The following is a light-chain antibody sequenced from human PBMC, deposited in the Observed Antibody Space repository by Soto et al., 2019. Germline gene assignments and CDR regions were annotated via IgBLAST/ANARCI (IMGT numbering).Light chain of an antibody. CDR2: ASS. Sequence: QSVLTQPASVSGSPGQSITISCTGTSSDVGGYNYVSWYQHHPGKAPRLMIYASSSRPSGVSHRFSGSRSGNTASLTISGPQAEDEADFYCSPFKSGPTLFLFGTGTKPTLL. J-gene: IGLJ1*01. V-gene: IGLV2-14*01. CDR1: SSDVGGYNY. CDR3: SPFKSGPTLFL.